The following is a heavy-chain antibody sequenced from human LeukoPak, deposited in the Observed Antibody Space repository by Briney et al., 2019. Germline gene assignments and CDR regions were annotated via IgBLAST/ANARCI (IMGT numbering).Heavy chain of an antibody. CDR2: LYSDGSK. V-gene: IGHV3-66*01. Sequence: PGGSLRLSCAASGFTVSSNYMSWVRQAPGKGLEWVSILYSDGSKYYADSVKGRFTISRDTSKNTLYLEMNSLRAEDTAVYYCARDTLLGDYYFDYWGQGTLVTVSS. CDR3: ARDTLLGDYYFDY. D-gene: IGHD2-21*01. J-gene: IGHJ4*02. CDR1: GFTVSSNY.